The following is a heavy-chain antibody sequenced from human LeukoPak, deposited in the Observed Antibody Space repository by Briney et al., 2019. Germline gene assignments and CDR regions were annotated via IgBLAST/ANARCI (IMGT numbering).Heavy chain of an antibody. CDR2: IYTSGST. CDR1: GGSISSGSYY. CDR3: ARDLPPEQSYNWNYAGDAFDI. D-gene: IGHD1-7*01. J-gene: IGHJ3*02. V-gene: IGHV4-61*02. Sequence: PSQTLSLTCTVSGGSISSGSYYWSWIRQPAGKGLEWIGRIYTSGSTNYNPSLKSRVTISVDTSKNQFSLKLSSVTAADTAVYYCARDLPPEQSYNWNYAGDAFDIWGQGTMVTVSS.